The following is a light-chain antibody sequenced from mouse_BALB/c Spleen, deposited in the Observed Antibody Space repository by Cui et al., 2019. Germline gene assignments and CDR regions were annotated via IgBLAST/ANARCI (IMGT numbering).Light chain of an antibody. V-gene: IGKV12-44*01. J-gene: IGKJ2*01. CDR1: ENIYSY. Sequence: DFQMTQSPASLSASAGETVTITCRASENIYSYLAWYQQKQGKSPQLLVYNAKTLAEGVPSRFSGSGSGTQFSLKINNLQAEDFGSYYCQHHYGTPYTFGGGTKLEIK. CDR3: QHHYGTPYT. CDR2: NAK.